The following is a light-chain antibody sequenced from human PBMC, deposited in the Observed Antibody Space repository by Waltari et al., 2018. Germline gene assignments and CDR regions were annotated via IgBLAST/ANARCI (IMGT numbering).Light chain of an antibody. J-gene: IGKJ1*01. CDR1: QSVVSNY. Sequence: EIVLTQSPGTLSLSPGEKATLSCRASQSVVSNYLAWYQQQPGQAPRLLIFGASSRAAGIPDRFSGSGSGTDFTLTISRLKPEDFAVFYCHQYGSSPWTFGQGTKVEIK. CDR3: HQYGSSPWT. CDR2: GAS. V-gene: IGKV3-20*01.